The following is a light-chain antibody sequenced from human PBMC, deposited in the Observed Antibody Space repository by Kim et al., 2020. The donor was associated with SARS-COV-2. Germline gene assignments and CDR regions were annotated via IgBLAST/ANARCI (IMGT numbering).Light chain of an antibody. V-gene: IGLV3-21*04. Sequence: SYELTQPPSLSVAPGKSARITCGGDNIGSKSVHWYQQRPGQAPVLVIYSDNDRPSGIPELFSGSNSGNTAALTISRVEAGDEADYYCQVWDHSSDHWLFGGGTQLTVL. CDR1: NIGSKS. J-gene: IGLJ2*01. CDR3: QVWDHSSDHWL. CDR2: SDN.